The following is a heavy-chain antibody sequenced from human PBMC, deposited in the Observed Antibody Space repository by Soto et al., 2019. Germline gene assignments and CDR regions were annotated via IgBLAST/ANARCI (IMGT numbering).Heavy chain of an antibody. D-gene: IGHD6-13*01. J-gene: IGHJ5*02. CDR1: GFTLSNYA. V-gene: IGHV3-30-3*01. Sequence: QVQLVESGGGVVQPGRSLRLSCAASGFTLSNYAMYWVRQAPGRGLEWVAGMSRDGSNKYYADSVKGLFTISRDNPNNTLPLQLNSLRAEDTAVYYCARDPVPSSNSWYGWFDPWGQGTLVIVSS. CDR2: MSRDGSNK. CDR3: ARDPVPSSNSWYGWFDP.